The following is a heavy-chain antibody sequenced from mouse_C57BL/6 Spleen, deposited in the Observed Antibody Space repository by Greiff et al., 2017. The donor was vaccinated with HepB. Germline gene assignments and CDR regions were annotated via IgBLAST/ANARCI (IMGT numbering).Heavy chain of an antibody. CDR2: IDPSDSYT. Sequence: QVQLKQPGAELVMPGASVKLSCKASGYTFTSYWMHWVKQRPGQGLEWIGEIDPSDSYTNYNQKFKGKSTLTVDKSSSTAYMQLSSLTSEDSAVYYCARGDWDAGYWGQGTTLTVSS. CDR1: GYTFTSYW. J-gene: IGHJ2*01. D-gene: IGHD4-1*01. V-gene: IGHV1-69*01. CDR3: ARGDWDAGY.